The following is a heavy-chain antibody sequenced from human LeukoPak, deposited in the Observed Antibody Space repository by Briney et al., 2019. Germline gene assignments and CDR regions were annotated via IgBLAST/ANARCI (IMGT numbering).Heavy chain of an antibody. CDR3: ARVCSSTSCYVSFDY. D-gene: IGHD2-2*01. V-gene: IGHV1-18*01. CDR2: ISAYNGNT. J-gene: IGHJ4*02. CDR1: GYTFTSYG. Sequence: ASVKVSCKASGYTFTSYGISWVRQAPGQGLEWMGWISAYNGNTNYAQKLQGRVTMTTDTSTSTAYMELRSLRSDDTAVYYCARVCSSTSCYVSFDYWGQGTLVTVSS.